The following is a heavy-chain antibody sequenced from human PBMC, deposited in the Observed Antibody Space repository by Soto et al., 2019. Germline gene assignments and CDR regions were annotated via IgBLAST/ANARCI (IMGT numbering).Heavy chain of an antibody. CDR2: IWYDGSNK. V-gene: IGHV3-33*01. CDR3: ARDTSSGSFDY. Sequence: GGSLRLSCAASGFTFSSYGMHWVRQAPGRGLEWVAVIWYDGSNKYYADSVKGRFTISRDNSKNTLYLQMNSLRAEDTAVYYCARDTSSGSFDYWGQGTLVTVSS. CDR1: GFTFSSYG. J-gene: IGHJ4*02.